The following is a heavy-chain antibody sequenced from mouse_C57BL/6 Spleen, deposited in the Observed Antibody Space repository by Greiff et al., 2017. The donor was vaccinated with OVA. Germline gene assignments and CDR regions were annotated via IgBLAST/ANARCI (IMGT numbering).Heavy chain of an antibody. CDR1: GYTFTDYY. J-gene: IGHJ2*01. Sequence: EVQLQQSGPELVKPGASVKISCKASGYTFTDYYMNWVKQSHGKSLEWIGDINPNNGGTSYNQKFKGKATLTVDKSSSTAYMELRSLTSEDSAVYYCAREYDYDSWGQGTTLTVSS. CDR3: AREYDYDS. V-gene: IGHV1-26*01. CDR2: INPNNGGT. D-gene: IGHD2-4*01.